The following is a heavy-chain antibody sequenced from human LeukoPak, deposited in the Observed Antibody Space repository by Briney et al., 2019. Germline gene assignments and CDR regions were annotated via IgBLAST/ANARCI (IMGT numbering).Heavy chain of an antibody. CDR1: GESFRDYW. V-gene: IGHV4-34*01. J-gene: IGHJ4*02. Sequence: SETLSLTCSVYGESFRDYWWSWIRQPPGKGLEWIGQIHHSGDTASSPSLKSRVTISMDTSSNRFSLQLASLTAADTAVYYCARGRSNYRRWGQGTLVTVSS. CDR2: IHHSGDT. CDR3: ARGRSNYRR. D-gene: IGHD4-11*01.